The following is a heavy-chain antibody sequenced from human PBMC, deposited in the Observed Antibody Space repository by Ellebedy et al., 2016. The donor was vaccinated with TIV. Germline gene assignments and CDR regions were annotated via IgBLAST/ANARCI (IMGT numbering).Heavy chain of an antibody. D-gene: IGHD3-22*01. Sequence: GGSLRLSXAASGFTFSSFAMSWVRQAPGKGLEWVSLISDNGGSTYYADSVMGRFTISRDNSKNTLSLQMNTLGAEDTAVYYCAKDRYHSSGSYFDCWGQGTLVTVSS. V-gene: IGHV3-23*01. CDR1: GFTFSSFA. CDR2: ISDNGGST. CDR3: AKDRYHSSGSYFDC. J-gene: IGHJ4*02.